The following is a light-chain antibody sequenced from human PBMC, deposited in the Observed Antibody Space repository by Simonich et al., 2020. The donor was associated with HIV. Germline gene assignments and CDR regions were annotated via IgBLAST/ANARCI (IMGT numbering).Light chain of an antibody. Sequence: EIVMTQSPATLSVSPGERATLSCRASPVVNSNVAWYQQQPDLPPRLLIYGESTRATCIPARFSGSGSGTEFTLTLSSMQSEDFAVYSCQQYNDWPTFGGGTKVEIK. J-gene: IGKJ4*01. V-gene: IGKV3-15*01. CDR1: PVVNSN. CDR2: GES. CDR3: QQYNDWPT.